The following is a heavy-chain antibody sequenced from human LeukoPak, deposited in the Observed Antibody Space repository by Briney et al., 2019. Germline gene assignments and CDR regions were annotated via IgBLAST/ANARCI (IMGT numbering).Heavy chain of an antibody. CDR2: IYYNGNT. V-gene: IGHV4-59*01. D-gene: IGHD6-13*01. J-gene: IGHJ6*02. Sequence: SETLSLTCTVSGGSITYYYWSWIRQPPGKGLEWIGYIYYNGNTKYNSSLQSRVTTSVDTSKNQFSLNLNSVTAADTAVYYCARSYSNSGYYYYGMDVWGQGTTVTVSS. CDR1: GGSITYYY. CDR3: ARSYSNSGYYYYGMDV.